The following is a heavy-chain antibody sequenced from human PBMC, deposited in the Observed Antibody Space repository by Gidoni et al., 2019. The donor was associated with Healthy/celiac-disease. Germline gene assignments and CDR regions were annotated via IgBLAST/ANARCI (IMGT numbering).Heavy chain of an antibody. CDR3: ARGGLSRGNWFDP. J-gene: IGHJ5*02. Sequence: QVQLQQWGAGLLKPSDTLSLTCAVYGGSFSGYYWSWSRQPPGKGLEWIGEINHSGSTNYNPSLKSRVTISVDTSKNQFSLKLSSVTAADTAVYYCARGGLSRGNWFDPWGQGTLVTVSS. V-gene: IGHV4-34*01. CDR1: GGSFSGYY. CDR2: INHSGST. D-gene: IGHD2-2*01.